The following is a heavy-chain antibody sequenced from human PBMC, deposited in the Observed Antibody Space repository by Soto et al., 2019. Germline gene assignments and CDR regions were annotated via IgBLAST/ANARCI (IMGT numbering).Heavy chain of an antibody. D-gene: IGHD6-13*01. CDR3: ARDEGRSWFNPVDAFDI. J-gene: IGHJ3*02. V-gene: IGHV1-18*01. CDR1: GFTFTSYG. CDR2: ISAYNGNT. Sequence: ASVKVSCKSSGFTFTSYGLRCVRQAPGQGLEWMGWISAYNGNTNYAQKLQGRVTMTTDTSTSTAYMELRSLRSDDTAVYYCARDEGRSWFNPVDAFDIWGQGTMVTVS.